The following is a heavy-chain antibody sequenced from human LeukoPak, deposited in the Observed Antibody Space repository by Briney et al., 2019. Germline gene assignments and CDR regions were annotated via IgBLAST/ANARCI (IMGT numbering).Heavy chain of an antibody. V-gene: IGHV1-69*04. CDR1: GGTFSSYA. J-gene: IGHJ6*02. CDR2: IIPILGIA. Sequence: ASVKVSCKASGGTFSSYAINWVRQAPGQGLEWMGRIIPILGIANYAQKFQGRVTITADKSTSTAYMELSSLRSEDTAVYYCARVGYYYDSRRGYYYYYYGMDVWGQGTTVTVSS. D-gene: IGHD3-22*01. CDR3: ARVGYYYDSRRGYYYYYYGMDV.